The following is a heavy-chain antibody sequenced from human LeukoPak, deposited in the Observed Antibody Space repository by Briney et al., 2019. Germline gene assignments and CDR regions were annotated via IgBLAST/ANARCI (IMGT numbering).Heavy chain of an antibody. J-gene: IGHJ4*02. CDR2: ITGSDSTT. CDR1: GGSFSGYY. V-gene: IGHV3-11*04. CDR3: ARGSLRRSHC. Sequence: LSLTCAVYGGSFSGYYWSWIRQAPGKGLEWVSYITGSDSTTYYADSVKGRFTISRDNAKNSLYLQMNSLRAEDTAVYYCARGSLRRSHCWGQGTLVTVSS.